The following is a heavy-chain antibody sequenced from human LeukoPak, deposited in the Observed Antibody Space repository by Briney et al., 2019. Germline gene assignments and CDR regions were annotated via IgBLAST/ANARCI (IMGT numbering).Heavy chain of an antibody. Sequence: ASVKVSCEASGYTFTGYYMHWVRQAPGQGLEWMGWINPHSGGTNYAQKFQGRVTMTRDTSISTAYMELSRLRSDDTAVYYCARERRDYGMDVWGQGTTVTVSS. J-gene: IGHJ6*02. CDR2: INPHSGGT. V-gene: IGHV1-2*02. D-gene: IGHD3-10*01. CDR3: ARERRDYGMDV. CDR1: GYTFTGYY.